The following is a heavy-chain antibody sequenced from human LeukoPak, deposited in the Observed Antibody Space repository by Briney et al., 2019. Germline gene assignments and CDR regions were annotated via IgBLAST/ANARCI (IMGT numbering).Heavy chain of an antibody. CDR3: ARAGRFLEWLDRWFDP. V-gene: IGHV3-11*01. CDR1: GFTFSDYY. Sequence: GGSLRLSCAASGFTFSDYYMSWIRQAPEKGLEWVSYISSSGSTIYYADSVKGRFTISRDNAKNSLYLQMNSLRAEDTAVYYCARAGRFLEWLDRWFDPWGQGTLVTVSS. CDR2: ISSSGSTI. J-gene: IGHJ5*02. D-gene: IGHD3-3*01.